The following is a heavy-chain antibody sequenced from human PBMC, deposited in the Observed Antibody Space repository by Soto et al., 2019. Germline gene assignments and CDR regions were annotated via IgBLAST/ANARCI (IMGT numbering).Heavy chain of an antibody. D-gene: IGHD5-12*01. CDR1: GYTFTSFD. Sequence: ASVKVSCKASGYTFTSFDVNWVRQAPGQGLEWMGWMNPNSGNTGYAQKFQGRVTMTRNTSISTAYMELSSLRSEDTAVYYYARKYSGYDYTGKADYWGQGTLVTVSS. CDR3: ARKYSGYDYTGKADY. CDR2: MNPNSGNT. V-gene: IGHV1-8*01. J-gene: IGHJ4*02.